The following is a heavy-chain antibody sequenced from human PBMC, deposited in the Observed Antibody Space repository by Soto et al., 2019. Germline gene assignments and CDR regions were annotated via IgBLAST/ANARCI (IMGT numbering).Heavy chain of an antibody. CDR1: GFTFSSYG. CDR2: ISYDGSNK. J-gene: IGHJ6*02. V-gene: IGHV3-30*18. D-gene: IGHD2-8*02. Sequence: GRSLRLSCAASGFTFSSYGMHWVRQAPGKGLEWVAVISYDGSNKHYADSVKGRFTISRDNSKNTLYLQMNSLRAEDTAVYYCAKDLVVYAIVYYYGMDVWGQGTTVTVSS. CDR3: AKDLVVYAIVYYYGMDV.